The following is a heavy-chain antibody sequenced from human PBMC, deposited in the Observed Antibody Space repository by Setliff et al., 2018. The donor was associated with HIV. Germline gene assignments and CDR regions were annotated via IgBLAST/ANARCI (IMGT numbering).Heavy chain of an antibody. D-gene: IGHD3-22*01. V-gene: IGHV4-34*01. Sequence: KPSETLSLTCAVYDGSFSGYYWMWIRQSPGKGLEWIGEITHSGSTNYNPSLKSRVTISVDTSKNQFSLKMSSVTAADTAVYYCARDDYYDSTGYEGASFWGRGALVTVS. CDR3: ARDDYYDSTGYEGASF. CDR2: ITHSGST. J-gene: IGHJ4*02. CDR1: DGSFSGYY.